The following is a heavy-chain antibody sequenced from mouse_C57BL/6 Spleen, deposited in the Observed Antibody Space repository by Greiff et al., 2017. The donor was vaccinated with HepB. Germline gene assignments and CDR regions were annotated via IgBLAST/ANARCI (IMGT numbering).Heavy chain of an antibody. CDR1: GFTFSDYG. D-gene: IGHD3-3*01. V-gene: IGHV5-17*01. CDR2: ISSGSSTI. CDR3: ARRTGRGYFDV. Sequence: EVHLVESGGGLVKPGGSLKLSCAASGFTFSDYGMHWVRQAPEKGLEWVAYISSGSSTIYYADTVKGRFTISRDNAKNTLFLQMTSLRSEDTAMYYCARRTGRGYFDVWGTGTTVTVSS. J-gene: IGHJ1*03.